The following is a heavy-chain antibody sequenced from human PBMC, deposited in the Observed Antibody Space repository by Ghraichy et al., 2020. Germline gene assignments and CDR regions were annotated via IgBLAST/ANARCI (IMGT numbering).Heavy chain of an antibody. CDR3: ATTYCSSTSCYLGDFQH. D-gene: IGHD2-2*01. CDR2: FDPEDGET. J-gene: IGHJ1*01. Sequence: ASVKVSCKVSGYTLTELSMHWVRQAPGKGLEWMGGFDPEDGETIYAQKFQGRVTMTEDTSTDTAYMELSSLRSEDTAVYYCATTYCSSTSCYLGDFQHWGQGTLVTVSS. V-gene: IGHV1-24*01. CDR1: GYTLTELS.